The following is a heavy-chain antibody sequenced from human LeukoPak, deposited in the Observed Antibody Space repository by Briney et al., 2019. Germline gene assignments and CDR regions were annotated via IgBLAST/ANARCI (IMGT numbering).Heavy chain of an antibody. Sequence: SQTLSLTCTVSGGSISSGGYYWSWIRQHPGKGLEWIGYIYYSGSTHYNPSLKSRVTISVDTSKNQFSLKLSSVTAADTAVYYCARAKKSYYYMDVWGKGTTVTVSS. CDR2: IYYSGST. J-gene: IGHJ6*03. CDR1: GGSISSGGYY. V-gene: IGHV4-30-4*08. CDR3: ARAKKSYYYMDV.